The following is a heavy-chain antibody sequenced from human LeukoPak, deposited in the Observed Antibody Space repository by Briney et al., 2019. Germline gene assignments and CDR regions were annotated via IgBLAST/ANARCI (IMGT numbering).Heavy chain of an antibody. V-gene: IGHV1-46*01. J-gene: IGHJ4*02. CDR3: ARDQEGFDY. Sequence: ASVKVSCKASGYTFTSNYIHWVRQAPGQGLEWMGMIYPRDGSTSYAQKFQGRITVTRDTSTSTVHMELSGLRSEDTAVYYCARDQEGFDYWGQGTLVTVSS. CDR2: IYPRDGST. CDR1: GYTFTSNY.